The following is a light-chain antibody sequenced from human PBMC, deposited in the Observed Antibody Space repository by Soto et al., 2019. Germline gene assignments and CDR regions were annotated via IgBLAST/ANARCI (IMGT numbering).Light chain of an antibody. Sequence: QSALTQPASVSGSPGQPITISCTGTSSDVGGYNYVSWYQQHPGKAPKLMIYEVSNRPSGVSNRFSGSKSGNTASLTISGLQAEDEADYYCTSKTSSTYVVFGGVTKLTVL. J-gene: IGLJ2*01. CDR3: TSKTSSTYVV. CDR1: SSDVGGYNY. V-gene: IGLV2-14*01. CDR2: EVS.